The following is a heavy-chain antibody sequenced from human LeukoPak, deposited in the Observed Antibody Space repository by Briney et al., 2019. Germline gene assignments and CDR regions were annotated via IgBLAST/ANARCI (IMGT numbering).Heavy chain of an antibody. CDR1: GYTFTSYG. Sequence: ASVKVSCKASGYTFTSYGISWVRQAPGQGLEWMGWIGAYRGNTNYAQKFQGRITMTTDTSTNTVYMELRSLRSDDTAVYYCARGSVIYCSSASCYSWFDSWGQGTLVTVSS. CDR2: IGAYRGNT. V-gene: IGHV1-18*01. J-gene: IGHJ5*01. CDR3: ARGSVIYCSSASCYSWFDS. D-gene: IGHD2-2*01.